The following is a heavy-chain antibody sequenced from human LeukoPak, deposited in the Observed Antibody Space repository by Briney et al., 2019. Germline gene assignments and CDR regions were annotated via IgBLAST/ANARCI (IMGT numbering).Heavy chain of an antibody. CDR2: ISSSSGYI. D-gene: IGHD3-10*01. Sequence: PGGSLRLSCAASGFTFSSYTMDWVRQAPGKGLEWVLSISSSSGYIYYAESVKGRFTISRDNAENLLHLQMNSLRAEDTALYYCARESLYSGSASSDLDYWGQGTLVTVSS. CDR3: ARESLYSGSASSDLDY. CDR1: GFTFSSYT. J-gene: IGHJ4*02. V-gene: IGHV3-21*01.